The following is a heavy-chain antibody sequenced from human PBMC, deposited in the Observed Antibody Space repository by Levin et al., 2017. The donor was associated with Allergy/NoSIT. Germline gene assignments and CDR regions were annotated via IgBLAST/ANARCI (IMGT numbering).Heavy chain of an antibody. CDR2: INYSGST. CDR1: GGSISSSSYY. V-gene: IGHV4-39*01. Sequence: SETLSLTCTVSGGSISSSSYYWGWIRQPPGKGLEWIGSINYSGSTYYNPSLKNRVTISVDTSKNQFSLKLSSVTAADTAVYYCARHRFWGYFDYWGQGTLVTVSS. CDR3: ARHRFWGYFDY. J-gene: IGHJ4*02. D-gene: IGHD3-16*01.